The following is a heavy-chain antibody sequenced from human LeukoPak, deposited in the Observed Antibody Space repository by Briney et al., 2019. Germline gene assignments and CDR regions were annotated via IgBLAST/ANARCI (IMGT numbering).Heavy chain of an antibody. Sequence: QPGGSLRLSCAASGFTFKLYWMHWVRQVPGRGPVWVSRINHDGSDTIYADSVRGRLTISRDDAKNTLYLQMNNLRAEDTAVYYCVRGGPSTWSWGQGTLVTVSS. D-gene: IGHD2-15*01. J-gene: IGHJ5*02. CDR1: GFTFKLYW. CDR3: VRGGPSTWS. V-gene: IGHV3-74*01. CDR2: INHDGSDT.